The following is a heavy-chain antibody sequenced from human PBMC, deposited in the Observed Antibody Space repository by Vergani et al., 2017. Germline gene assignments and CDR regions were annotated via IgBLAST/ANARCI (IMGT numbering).Heavy chain of an antibody. V-gene: IGHV4-61*02. CDR1: GGPFNSGSYY. CDR2: IHTNGVI. CDR3: ARGNPYVDFDI. Sequence: QVQLQESGPGLVKPSQTLSLTCTVSGGPFNSGSYYWSWRRQPAGKRLEWIGRIHTNGVIHYKPSLNSRATISVDTSRNQISLKLTSVTATDTAIYFCARGNPYVDFDIWGQGTMITVSS. D-gene: IGHD3-16*01. J-gene: IGHJ3*02.